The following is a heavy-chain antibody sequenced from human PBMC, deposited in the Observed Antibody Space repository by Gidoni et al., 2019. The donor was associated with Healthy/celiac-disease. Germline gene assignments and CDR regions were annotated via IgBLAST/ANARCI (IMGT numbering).Heavy chain of an antibody. J-gene: IGHJ6*02. CDR2: INHSGST. V-gene: IGHV4-34*01. CDR1: GGSFSGYY. Sequence: AVYGGSFSGYYWSWIRQPPGKGLEWIGEINHSGSTNYNPSLKSRVTISVDTSKNQFSLKLSSVTAADTAVYYCARGARVHFRENYYYGMDVWGQGTTVTVSS. CDR3: ARGARVHFRENYYYGMDV.